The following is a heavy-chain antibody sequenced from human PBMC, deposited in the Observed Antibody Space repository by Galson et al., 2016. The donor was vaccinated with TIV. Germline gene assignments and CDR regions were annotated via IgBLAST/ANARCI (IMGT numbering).Heavy chain of an antibody. J-gene: IGHJ6*02. D-gene: IGHD5-18*01. Sequence: SVKASCKASGGSFSSYVITWVRQAPGQGLEWMGGIIPLFSTPNYAQKFQGRVTITADESTSTAYMELTSLRSEDTAVYYCAKDRNTAMDTYHQYYGMDVWGQGTTVTVSS. V-gene: IGHV1-69*13. CDR3: AKDRNTAMDTYHQYYGMDV. CDR2: IIPLFSTP. CDR1: GGSFSSYV.